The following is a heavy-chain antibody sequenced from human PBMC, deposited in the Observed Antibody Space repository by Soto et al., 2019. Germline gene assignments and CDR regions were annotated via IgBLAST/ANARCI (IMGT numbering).Heavy chain of an antibody. J-gene: IGHJ5*02. CDR2: IYHSGST. CDR1: GGSISSGDYY. V-gene: IGHV4-30-4*01. CDR3: ARERPDGARLDP. D-gene: IGHD6-6*01. Sequence: QVQLQESGPGLVKPSQTLSLTCTVSGGSISSGDYYWSWIRQPPGKGLEWIGYIYHSGSTYYNPSPKRRVXXXVXXSKNHFSLKLSSVTAADTAVYYCARERPDGARLDPWGQGTLVTVSS.